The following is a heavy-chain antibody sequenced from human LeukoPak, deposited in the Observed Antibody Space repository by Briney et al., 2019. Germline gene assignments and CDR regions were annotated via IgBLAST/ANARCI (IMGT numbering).Heavy chain of an antibody. Sequence: SETLSLTCAVYGGSFSGYYWSWIRQPPGKGLEWIGEINHSGSTNYNPSLKSRVTISVDTSKNQFSLKLSSVTAADTAVYYCARGLIPLTYYDYVWGSYRPYYFDYWGQGTLVTVSS. CDR3: ARGLIPLTYYDYVWGSYRPYYFDY. J-gene: IGHJ4*02. CDR1: GGSFSGYY. CDR2: INHSGST. V-gene: IGHV4-34*01. D-gene: IGHD3-16*01.